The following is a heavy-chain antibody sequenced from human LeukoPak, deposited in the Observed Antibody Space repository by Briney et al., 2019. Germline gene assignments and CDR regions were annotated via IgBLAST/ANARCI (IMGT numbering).Heavy chain of an antibody. J-gene: IGHJ5*02. D-gene: IGHD3-16*01. V-gene: IGHV3-74*01. CDR1: GLTFSSYW. CDR3: AKAGERGPPQKPKNWFDP. CDR2: INSDGSST. Sequence: GGSLRLSCAASGLTFSSYWMHWVRQAPGKGLVWVSRINSDGSSTSYADSVKGRFTISRDNAKNTLYLQMNSLRAEDTAVYYCAKAGERGPPQKPKNWFDPWGQGTLVTVSS.